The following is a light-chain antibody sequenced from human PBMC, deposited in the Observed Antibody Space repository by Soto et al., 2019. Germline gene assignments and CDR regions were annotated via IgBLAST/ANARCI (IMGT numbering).Light chain of an antibody. V-gene: IGLV1-47*01. CDR1: TSNIGSNY. J-gene: IGLJ2*01. Sequence: QSVLTQLPSASGTPGQRVTISCSGSTSNIGSNYVYWYQQLPGTAPKLLIYMNNQRPSGVPDRFSGSKSGTSASLAISGLRSEDEADYYCAAWDDSLSGRVFGGGTQLTVL. CDR2: MNN. CDR3: AAWDDSLSGRV.